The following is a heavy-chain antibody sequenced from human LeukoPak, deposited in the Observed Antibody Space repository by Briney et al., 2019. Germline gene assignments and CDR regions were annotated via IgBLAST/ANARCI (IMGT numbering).Heavy chain of an antibody. J-gene: IGHJ6*02. D-gene: IGHD2-2*01. CDR2: ISGSGGNT. V-gene: IGHV3-23*01. CDR1: GFTFSSHG. Sequence: SGGSLRLSCAASGFTFSSHGMSWVRQAPGKELEWVSGISGSGGNTYYADSVKGRFTISRDNSKDTVCLQMNSLRAEDTAVYYCAKSRVPAAIYFYYGMDVWGQGTTVTVSS. CDR3: AKSRVPAAIYFYYGMDV.